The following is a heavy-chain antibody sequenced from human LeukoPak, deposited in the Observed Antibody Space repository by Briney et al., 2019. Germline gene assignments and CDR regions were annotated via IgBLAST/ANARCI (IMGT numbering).Heavy chain of an antibody. CDR3: ARPLIRFGEIESGWFDP. J-gene: IGHJ5*02. V-gene: IGHV5-51*01. CDR1: GYSFTSYW. Sequence: GESLKISCKGSGYSFTSYWIGWVRQMPGKGLEWMGIIYPGDSDTRYSPSFQGQVTISADKSISTAYLQWSSLKASDTAMYYCARPLIRFGEIESGWFDPWGQGTLVTVSS. D-gene: IGHD3-10*01. CDR2: IYPGDSDT.